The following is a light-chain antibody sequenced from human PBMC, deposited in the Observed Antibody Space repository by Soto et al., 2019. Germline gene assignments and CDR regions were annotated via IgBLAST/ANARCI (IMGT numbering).Light chain of an antibody. CDR2: RNN. CDR1: SSNIGSNY. Sequence: QSVLTQPPSASGTPGQRVTISCSGSSSNIGSNYVYWYQQLPGTAPKLLIYRNNQRPSGVPDRFSGSKSGTSASLAISGLRSEDVADYYCAAWDDSLSGPHVVFGGGTKVTVL. V-gene: IGLV1-47*01. J-gene: IGLJ2*01. CDR3: AAWDDSLSGPHVV.